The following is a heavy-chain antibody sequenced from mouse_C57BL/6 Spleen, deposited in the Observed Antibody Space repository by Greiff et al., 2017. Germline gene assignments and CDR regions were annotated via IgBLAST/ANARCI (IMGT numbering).Heavy chain of an antibody. CDR2: IRNKANGYTT. V-gene: IGHV7-3*01. CDR3: ARPDYYGSRYWYFDV. CDR1: GFTFTDYY. D-gene: IGHD1-1*01. Sequence: EVQLVESGGGLVQPGGSLSLSCAASGFTFTDYYMSWVRQPPGQALEWLGFIRNKANGYTTESSSSVKGRFTISRDNSQSILYLQMNALRAEDSATYYCARPDYYGSRYWYFDVWGTGTTVTVSS. J-gene: IGHJ1*03.